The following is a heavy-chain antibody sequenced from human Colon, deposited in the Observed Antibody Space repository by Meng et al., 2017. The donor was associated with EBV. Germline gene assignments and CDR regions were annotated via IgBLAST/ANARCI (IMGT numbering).Heavy chain of an antibody. Sequence: QGQLPGPGPGLVEPSGTLSLPCAVSGASISSNNWWSWVRQPPGKGLEWIGEIYHGGNTNYNPSLKSRVTISVDRSNDQFSLSLSSVTAADTAVYYCARGNAYNAPSFDYWGQGTLVTASS. CDR1: GASISSNNW. CDR2: IYHGGNT. D-gene: IGHD5-24*01. J-gene: IGHJ4*02. V-gene: IGHV4-4*02. CDR3: ARGNAYNAPSFDY.